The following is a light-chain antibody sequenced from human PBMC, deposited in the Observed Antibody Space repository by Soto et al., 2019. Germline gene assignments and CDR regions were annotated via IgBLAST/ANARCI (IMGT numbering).Light chain of an antibody. CDR1: SSDVGGYNY. CDR3: CSYAGSPTYV. CDR2: DVS. Sequence: QSALTQPRSVSGSPGQSVTISCTGTSSDVGGYNYVSWYQQHPGQAPKVMIYDVSERPSGVPDRFSGSKSGNTASLTISGLQAEDEADYYCCSYAGSPTYVLGTGTKVTVL. V-gene: IGLV2-11*01. J-gene: IGLJ1*01.